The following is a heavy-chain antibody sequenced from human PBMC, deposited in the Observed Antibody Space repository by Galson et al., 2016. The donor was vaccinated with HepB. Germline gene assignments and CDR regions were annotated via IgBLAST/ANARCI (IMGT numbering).Heavy chain of an antibody. J-gene: IGHJ6*02. D-gene: IGHD3-3*01. Sequence: SLRLSCAASGFTFSSYGMHWVRQAPGKGLEWVAVISHAYDGSKKYYADSVKGRFTISRDNSKNTLYLQMNSLRGEDTAVYSCAKDLAEYDYWRVGMDVWGQGITVIVSS. CDR3: AKDLAEYDYWRVGMDV. CDR2: ISHAYDGSKK. V-gene: IGHV3-30*18. CDR1: GFTFSSYG.